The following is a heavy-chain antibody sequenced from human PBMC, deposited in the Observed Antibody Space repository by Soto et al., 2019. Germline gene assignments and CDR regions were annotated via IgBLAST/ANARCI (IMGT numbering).Heavy chain of an antibody. Sequence: EVQLVETGGGLIQPGGSLSLSCAASGFTVTSNYMNWVRQPPGKGQEWVSIIYSRGATYYADSVKGRFTISRDKSKNTLYLQIRNLRAEDTAIYYCARVDKYDYYYAMDVWGQGTTVTVSS. CDR2: IYSRGAT. V-gene: IGHV3-53*02. CDR1: GFTVTSNY. J-gene: IGHJ6*02. D-gene: IGHD2-2*03. CDR3: ARVDKYDYYYAMDV.